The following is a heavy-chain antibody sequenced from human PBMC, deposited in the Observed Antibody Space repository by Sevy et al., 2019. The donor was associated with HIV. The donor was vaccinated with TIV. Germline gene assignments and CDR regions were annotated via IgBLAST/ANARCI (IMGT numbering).Heavy chain of an antibody. D-gene: IGHD6-13*01. J-gene: IGHJ5*02. CDR3: ARERHLAAAGTWWFDP. Sequence: SETLSLTCTVSGGSISSYYWSWIRQPAGKGLEWIGHIYTSGSTNYNPSLKSRVTMSVDTSKNQFSLKLSSVTAADTAVYYCARERHLAAAGTWWFDPWGQGTLVTVSS. V-gene: IGHV4-4*07. CDR2: IYTSGST. CDR1: GGSISSYY.